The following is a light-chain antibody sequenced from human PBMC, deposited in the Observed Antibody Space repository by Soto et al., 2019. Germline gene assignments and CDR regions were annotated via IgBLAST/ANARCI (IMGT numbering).Light chain of an antibody. CDR3: QQRFNWPLT. Sequence: EIVLTQSSATLSLSPGERATLSCRASQSIDRYLAWYQHKPGQAPRLLIYDASNRATGVPGRFSGSGSGTDFTLTISSLEPEDFAVYYCQQRFNWPLTFGGGTRVEIK. CDR1: QSIDRY. J-gene: IGKJ4*01. CDR2: DAS. V-gene: IGKV3-11*01.